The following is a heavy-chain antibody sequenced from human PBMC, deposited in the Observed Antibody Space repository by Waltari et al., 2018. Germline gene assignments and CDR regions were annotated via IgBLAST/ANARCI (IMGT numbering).Heavy chain of an antibody. J-gene: IGHJ6*03. CDR2: IYYSGST. D-gene: IGHD5-18*01. V-gene: IGHV4-59*08. CDR3: ARGGYSYGIYYYYMDV. Sequence: QVQLQESGPGLVKPSETLSLTCTVSGGSISSYYWSWIRQPPGKGLEWIGYIYYSGSTNYNPSLKSRVTISVDTSKNQFSLKLSSVTAADTAVYYCARGGYSYGIYYYYMDVWGKGTTVTISS. CDR1: GGSISSYY.